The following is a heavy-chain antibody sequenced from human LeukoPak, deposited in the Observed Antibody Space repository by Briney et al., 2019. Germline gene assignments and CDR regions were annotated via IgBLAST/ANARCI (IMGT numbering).Heavy chain of an antibody. CDR2: ISSRSGTI. D-gene: IGHD3-10*01. CDR3: ARLGPGGMDV. CDR1: GFTFSSYT. V-gene: IGHV3-48*02. J-gene: IGHJ6*02. Sequence: GGSLRLSCAASGFTFSSYTMHWVRQAPGKGLEWLSDISSRSGTIYYADSVKGRFTISRDNAKNTLYLQMNSLRDEDTGIYYCARLGPGGMDVWGQGTTVTVSS.